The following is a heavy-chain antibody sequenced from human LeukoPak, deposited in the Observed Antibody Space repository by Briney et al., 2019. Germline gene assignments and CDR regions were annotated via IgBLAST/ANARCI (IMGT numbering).Heavy chain of an antibody. CDR3: AKSNGYGLVDI. CDR1: GGSISIYY. J-gene: IGHJ3*02. CDR2: IFYSGST. V-gene: IGHV4-59*12. Sequence: SETLSLTCSVSGGSISIYYWTWIRQPPGKGLEWIGNIFYSGSTYYSPSLKSRVTISLDTSRNQFSLKLNSVTAADTAVYYCAKSNGYGLVDIWGQGTTVTVSS. D-gene: IGHD3-10*01.